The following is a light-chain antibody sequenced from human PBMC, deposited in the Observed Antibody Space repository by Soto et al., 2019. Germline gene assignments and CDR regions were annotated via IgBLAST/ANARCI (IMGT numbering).Light chain of an antibody. V-gene: IGLV2-14*01. CDR3: SSYTTSSTYV. J-gene: IGLJ1*01. CDR2: EVT. CDR1: SSDVGYYDY. Sequence: QSVLTQPASVSGSLGQSITISCTGTSSDVGYYDYVSWYQQHPGKAPKLMIYEVTNRPSGVSNRFSGSKSGNTASLTISGLQAEDEGDYYCSSYTTSSTYVFGTGTKLTVL.